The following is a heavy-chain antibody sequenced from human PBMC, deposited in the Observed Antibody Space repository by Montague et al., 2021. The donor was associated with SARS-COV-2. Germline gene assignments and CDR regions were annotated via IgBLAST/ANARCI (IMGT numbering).Heavy chain of an antibody. CDR2: VFQSGYS. V-gene: IGHV4-59*08. J-gene: IGHJ4*02. CDR1: GDSISSYY. Sequence: SETLSLTCTVSGDSISSYYWTWIRQPPGRGLEWIGYVFQSGYSNSNRSLKGRVTISVDTSRNQLSLNLSSVTVADTAVYYCARLGITLGGVIVIRYYFDFWGQATLVTVSS. D-gene: IGHD3-16*02. CDR3: ARLGITLGGVIVIRYYFDF.